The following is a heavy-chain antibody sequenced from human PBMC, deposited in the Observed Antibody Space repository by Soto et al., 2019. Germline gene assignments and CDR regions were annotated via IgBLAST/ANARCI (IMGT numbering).Heavy chain of an antibody. CDR1: GYTFINHD. J-gene: IGHJ6*02. Sequence: QVQLVQSGAEVKKPGASVKVSCKASGYTFINHDINWVRQAIGQGLEWMGWMNPHRGDTGYAQKFQGRITMTRNTPIGTAYKEMSSLKSDDPAVYYCARADGDSSSLSYYYGMDVWGQGTTVTVSS. CDR2: MNPHRGDT. D-gene: IGHD6-19*01. CDR3: ARADGDSSSLSYYYGMDV. V-gene: IGHV1-8*01.